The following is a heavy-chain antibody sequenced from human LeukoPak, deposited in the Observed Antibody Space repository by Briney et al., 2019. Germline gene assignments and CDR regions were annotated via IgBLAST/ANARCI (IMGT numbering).Heavy chain of an antibody. CDR3: ASFGPKDYSDY. V-gene: IGHV3-66*01. CDR1: GFTVSSNH. Sequence: PGGSLRLSCAASGFTVSSNHMSWVRQAPGKGLEWVSVISRGDNTYYADSVKGRFTISRDNSKNTLFLQLSSLRSEDTAVYYRASFGPKDYSDYWGQGTLVTVSS. D-gene: IGHD3-10*01. J-gene: IGHJ4*02. CDR2: ISRGDNT.